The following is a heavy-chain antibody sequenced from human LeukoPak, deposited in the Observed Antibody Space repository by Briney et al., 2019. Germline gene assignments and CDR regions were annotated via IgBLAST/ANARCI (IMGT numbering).Heavy chain of an antibody. V-gene: IGHV3-21*01. CDR1: GFIFSSFT. CDR3: ARDGYGVNSADY. J-gene: IGHJ4*02. CDR2: ISSSSTYI. D-gene: IGHD4-23*01. Sequence: GGSLRLSCTASGFIFSSFTMTWVRQAPGKGLGWVSSISSSSTYIYYADSVKGRFTISRDNAKNSLYLQMNSLRAEDTAVYYYARDGYGVNSADYWGQGTLVTVSS.